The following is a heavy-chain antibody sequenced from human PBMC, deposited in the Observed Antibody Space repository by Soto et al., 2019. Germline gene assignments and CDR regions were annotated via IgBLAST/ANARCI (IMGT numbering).Heavy chain of an antibody. Sequence: QVQLQESGPGLVKPSETLSLTCTVSGGSISSYYWSWIRQPAGKGLEWIGRIYTSGSTNYNPSLKSRVTMSVDTSKNQFSLKLSSVTAADTAVYYCARVTYYYDSSGSHAFDIWGQGTMVTVSS. CDR2: IYTSGST. J-gene: IGHJ3*02. D-gene: IGHD3-22*01. V-gene: IGHV4-4*07. CDR3: ARVTYYYDSSGSHAFDI. CDR1: GGSISSYY.